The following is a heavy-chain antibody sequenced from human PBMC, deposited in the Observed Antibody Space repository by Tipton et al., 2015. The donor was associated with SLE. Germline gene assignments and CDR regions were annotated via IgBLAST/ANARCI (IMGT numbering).Heavy chain of an antibody. CDR3: ARSLVGALGAFDI. J-gene: IGHJ3*02. CDR2: ISWNSGSI. Sequence: SLRLSCAASGFTFDDYAMHWVQQAPGKGLEWVSGISWNSGSIGYADSVKGRFTISRDNAKNSLYLQMNSLRAEDTALYYCARSLVGALGAFDIWGQGTMVTVSS. D-gene: IGHD1-26*01. CDR1: GFTFDDYA. V-gene: IGHV3-9*01.